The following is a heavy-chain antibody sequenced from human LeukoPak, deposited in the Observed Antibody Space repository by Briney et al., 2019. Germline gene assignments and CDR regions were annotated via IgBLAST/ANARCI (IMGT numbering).Heavy chain of an antibody. Sequence: QAGGSLRLSCAASGFTFSSYAMRRVRQAPGKGLEGVSAISGSGGSTYYADSVKGRFTISRDNSKNTLYLQMNSLRAEDTAVYYCARAVGPTRVYFDYWGQGTLVTVSS. J-gene: IGHJ4*02. CDR2: ISGSGGST. CDR1: GFTFSSYA. CDR3: ARAVGPTRVYFDY. D-gene: IGHD1-26*01. V-gene: IGHV3-23*01.